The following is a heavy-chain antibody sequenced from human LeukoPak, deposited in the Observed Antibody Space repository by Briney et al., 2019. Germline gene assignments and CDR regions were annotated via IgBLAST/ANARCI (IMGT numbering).Heavy chain of an antibody. CDR3: ARAATFYYFDY. D-gene: IGHD5-12*01. CDR2: IYSGGST. CDR1: GFTVSSNY. V-gene: IGHV3-66*01. J-gene: IGHJ4*02. Sequence: PGGSLRLSCAASGFTVSSNYMSWVRQAPGKGLEGVSVIYSGGSTYYADSVKGRFTISRDNSKNTLYLQMNSLRAEDTAVYYCARAATFYYFDYWGQGTLVTVSS.